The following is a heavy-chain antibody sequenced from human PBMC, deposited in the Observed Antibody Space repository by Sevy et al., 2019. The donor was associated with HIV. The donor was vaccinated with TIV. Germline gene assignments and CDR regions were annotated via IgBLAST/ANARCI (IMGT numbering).Heavy chain of an antibody. CDR3: AKDSGDDNYGLFDY. D-gene: IGHD5-18*01. J-gene: IGHJ4*02. CDR2: ISGSGDNT. CDR1: GFTFSNYA. Sequence: GGSLRLSCGASGFTFSNYAMSWVRQAPGKGLEWVSSISGSGDNTYYADSVKGRFTVSRYNSKNTLYLQMNSLRAEDTAVYYCAKDSGDDNYGLFDYWGQGTLVTVSS. V-gene: IGHV3-23*01.